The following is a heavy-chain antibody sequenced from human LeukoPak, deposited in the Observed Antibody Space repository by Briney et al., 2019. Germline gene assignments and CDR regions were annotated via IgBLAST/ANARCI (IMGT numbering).Heavy chain of an antibody. CDR2: INSDGSST. CDR1: GFTFSSYW. Sequence: PGGSLRLSCAASGFTFSSYWMHWVRQVPGKGLVWVSRINSDGSSTSYADSVKGRFTISRDNAKNTLYVQMNSLRVEDTAVYYCASYLYWWSDLGYWGQGTLVTVSS. D-gene: IGHD2-8*02. V-gene: IGHV3-74*01. J-gene: IGHJ4*02. CDR3: ASYLYWWSDLGY.